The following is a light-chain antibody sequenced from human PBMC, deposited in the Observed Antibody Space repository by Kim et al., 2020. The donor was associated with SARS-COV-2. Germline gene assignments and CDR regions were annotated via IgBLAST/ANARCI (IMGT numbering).Light chain of an antibody. V-gene: IGLV3-21*04. CDR1: NIGNKG. CDR3: QVWDNTSDQDV. CDR2: YDS. J-gene: IGLJ2*01. Sequence: SYKLTQPPSVSVAPGRTATITCEGNNIGNKGVHWYQQKPGKAPVVVIYYDSDRPSGIPERFSGSNSVDTATLTITRVEAADEADYYCQVWDNTSDQDVFGGGTQLTVL.